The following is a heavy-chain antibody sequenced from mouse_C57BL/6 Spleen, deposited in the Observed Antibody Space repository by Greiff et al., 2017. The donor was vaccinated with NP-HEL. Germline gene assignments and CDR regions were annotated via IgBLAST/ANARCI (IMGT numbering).Heavy chain of an antibody. D-gene: IGHD1-1*01. V-gene: IGHV1-20*01. CDR1: GYSFTGYF. J-gene: IGHJ2*01. CDR2: INPYNGDT. Sequence: VQLQQSGPELVKPGDSVKISCKASGYSFTGYFMNWVMQSHGKSLEWIGRINPYNGDTFYNQKFKGKATLTVDKSSSTAHMELRSLTSEDSAVYYCARDCSSYEYYFDYWGQGTTLTVSS. CDR3: ARDCSSYEYYFDY.